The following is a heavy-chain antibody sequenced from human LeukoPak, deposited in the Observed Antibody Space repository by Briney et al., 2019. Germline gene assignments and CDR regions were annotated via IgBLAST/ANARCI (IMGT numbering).Heavy chain of an antibody. Sequence: SETLSLTCTVSGGSISSYYWSWIRQPPGKGLEWIGYIYYSGSTNYNPSLKSRVTISVDTSKNQFSLKLSSVTAADTAVYYCARSGDGYKSWHYFDYWGQGILVTVSS. J-gene: IGHJ4*02. CDR3: ARSGDGYKSWHYFDY. CDR1: GGSISSYY. D-gene: IGHD5-24*01. V-gene: IGHV4-59*01. CDR2: IYYSGST.